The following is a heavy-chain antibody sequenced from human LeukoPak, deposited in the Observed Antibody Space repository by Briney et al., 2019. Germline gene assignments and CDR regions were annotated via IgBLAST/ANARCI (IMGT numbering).Heavy chain of an antibody. CDR3: ASWIYCGGDCRGRLRETQFDY. J-gene: IGHJ4*02. CDR1: GGSISSYY. D-gene: IGHD2-21*02. Sequence: SETLSLTCTVSGGSISSYYWSWIRQPPGKGLEWIGYIYYSGSTNYNPSLKSRVTISVDTSKNQFSLKLSSVTAADTAVYYCASWIYCGGDCRGRLRETQFDYWGQGTLVTVSS. CDR2: IYYSGST. V-gene: IGHV4-59*01.